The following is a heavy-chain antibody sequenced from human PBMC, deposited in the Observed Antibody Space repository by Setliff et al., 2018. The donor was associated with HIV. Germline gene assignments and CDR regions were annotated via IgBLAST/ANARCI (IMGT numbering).Heavy chain of an antibody. Sequence: ASVKVSCKASGYTFNNYYMHWVRQAPGQGLEWMGIINPSDNRTYYAQKFQGRVTMTRDTSTSSVYMELRSLRSEDTAVYYCAKDRGRGNWLDPWGQGTLGTVSS. CDR2: INPSDNRT. CDR1: GYTFNNYY. CDR3: AKDRGRGNWLDP. D-gene: IGHD3-16*01. J-gene: IGHJ5*02. V-gene: IGHV1-46*02.